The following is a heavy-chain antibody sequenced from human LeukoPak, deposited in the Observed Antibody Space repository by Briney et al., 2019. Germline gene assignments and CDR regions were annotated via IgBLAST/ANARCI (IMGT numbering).Heavy chain of an antibody. Sequence: GGSLRLSCAASGFTFSSYGMHWVRQAPGKGLEWVAVISYDGSNKYYADSVKGRFTISRDNSKNTLYLQMNSLRAEDTAVYYCARDGYREFFDIWGQGTMVTVSS. CDR2: ISYDGSNK. CDR3: ARDGYREFFDI. V-gene: IGHV3-30*03. J-gene: IGHJ3*02. D-gene: IGHD5-24*01. CDR1: GFTFSSYG.